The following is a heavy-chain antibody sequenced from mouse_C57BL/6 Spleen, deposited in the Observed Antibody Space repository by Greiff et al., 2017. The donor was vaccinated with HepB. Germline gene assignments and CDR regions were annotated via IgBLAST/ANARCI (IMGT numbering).Heavy chain of an antibody. Sequence: EVQLQQSGPELVKPGASVKISCKASGYTFTDYYMNWVKQSHGKSLEWIGDINPNNGGTSYNQKFKGKATLTVDKSSSTAYMELRSLTSEDSAVYYCARGKGTEFAYWGQGTLVTVSA. J-gene: IGHJ3*01. CDR1: GYTFTDYY. CDR2: INPNNGGT. V-gene: IGHV1-26*01. CDR3: ARGKGTEFAY. D-gene: IGHD3-3*01.